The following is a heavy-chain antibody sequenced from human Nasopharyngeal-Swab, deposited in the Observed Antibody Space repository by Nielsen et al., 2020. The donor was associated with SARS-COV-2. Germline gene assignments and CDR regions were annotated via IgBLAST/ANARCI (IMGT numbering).Heavy chain of an antibody. J-gene: IGHJ6*02. D-gene: IGHD6-6*01. Sequence: ASVKVSCKASGYTFTSYYMHWVRQAPGQGLEWMGIINPSGGSTSYAQKFQGRVTMTRDTSTSTVYMELSSLRSEDTAVYYCAAAKAARQGYYYYGMDVWGQGTTVTVSS. V-gene: IGHV1-46*01. CDR3: AAAKAARQGYYYYGMDV. CDR1: GYTFTSYY. CDR2: INPSGGST.